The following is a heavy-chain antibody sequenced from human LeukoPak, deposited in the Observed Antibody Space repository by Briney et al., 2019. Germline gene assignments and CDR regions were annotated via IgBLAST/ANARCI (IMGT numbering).Heavy chain of an antibody. D-gene: IGHD2-2*02. J-gene: IGHJ6*03. CDR2: ISSSSTI. Sequence: GGSLRLSCAASGFTFSSYSMNWVRQAPGKGLEWVSYISSSSTIYYADSVKGRFTISRDNAKNSLYLQMNSLRAEDTAVYYCARLYCSSTSCYILSHYYYYYMDVWGKGTTVTVSS. CDR1: GFTFSSYS. CDR3: ARLYCSSTSCYILSHYYYYYMDV. V-gene: IGHV3-48*01.